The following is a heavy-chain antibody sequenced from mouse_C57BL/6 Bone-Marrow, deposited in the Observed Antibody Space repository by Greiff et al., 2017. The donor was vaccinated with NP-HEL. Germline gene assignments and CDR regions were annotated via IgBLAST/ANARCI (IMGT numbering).Heavy chain of an antibody. CDR3: TTPLGEKDY. CDR1: GYTFTDYE. D-gene: IGHD3-3*01. Sequence: QVQLQQSGAELVRPGASVTLSCKASGYTFTDYEMHWVKQTPVHGLEWIGAIDPETGGTAYNQKFKGKAILTADKSTSTAYMQLRSLTSEDSAIYYCTTPLGEKDYWGQGTTLTVSS. V-gene: IGHV1-15*01. CDR2: IDPETGGT. J-gene: IGHJ2*01.